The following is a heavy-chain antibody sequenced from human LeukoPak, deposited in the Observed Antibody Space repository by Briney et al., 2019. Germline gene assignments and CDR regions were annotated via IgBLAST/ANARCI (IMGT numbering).Heavy chain of an antibody. J-gene: IGHJ4*02. D-gene: IGHD4-17*01. V-gene: IGHV1-2*02. CDR2: INPNSGGT. CDR1: GYTFTGYY. CDR3: ARDLDYGDYRMSTEIDY. Sequence: GASGKVSCKASGYTFTGYYMHWVRHAPVQGPDLMGCINPNSGGTNYAQKFQVRVTITRDTSISTAYMDLSRLRSDDTAVYYCARDLDYGDYRMSTEIDYWGQGTLVTVSS.